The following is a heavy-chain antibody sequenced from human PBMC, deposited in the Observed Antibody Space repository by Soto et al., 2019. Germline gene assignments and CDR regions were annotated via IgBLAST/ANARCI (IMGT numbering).Heavy chain of an antibody. CDR2: IIPIFGTA. J-gene: IGHJ4*02. Sequence: SVKVSCKASGGTFSSYAISWVRQAPGQGLEWMGGIIPIFGTANYAQKFQGRVTITADESTSTAYMELSSLRSEDTAVYYCARAITMVRGVYYFDYWGQGTLVTVSS. D-gene: IGHD3-10*01. CDR1: GGTFSSYA. CDR3: ARAITMVRGVYYFDY. V-gene: IGHV1-69*13.